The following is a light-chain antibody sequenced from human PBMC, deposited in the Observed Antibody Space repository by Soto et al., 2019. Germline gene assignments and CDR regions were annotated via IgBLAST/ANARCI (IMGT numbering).Light chain of an antibody. J-gene: IGKJ2*01. V-gene: IGKV2-28*01. CDR2: LGS. Sequence: DIVMTQSPLSLPVTPVEPASISCRSSQSLLHSNGYNYLDWYLQKPGQSPQLLIYLGSNRASGVPDRFSGSGSGTDFTLKISRVEAEDVGVYYCMQALQTPRTFGQGTKLEIK. CDR1: QSLLHSNGYNY. CDR3: MQALQTPRT.